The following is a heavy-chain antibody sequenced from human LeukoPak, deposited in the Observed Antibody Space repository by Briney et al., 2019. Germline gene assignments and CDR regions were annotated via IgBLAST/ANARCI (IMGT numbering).Heavy chain of an antibody. D-gene: IGHD6-13*01. J-gene: IGHJ4*02. CDR2: IYTSGST. Sequence: SETLSLTCTVSGGSISSYYWSWIRQPAGKGLGWIGRIYTSGSTDYNPSLKSRVSISFDTSKNQFSLKLSSVTAADTAVYYCARISSGSSSWYVGPFDYWGQGTLVTVSS. V-gene: IGHV4-4*07. CDR1: GGSISSYY. CDR3: ARISSGSSSWYVGPFDY.